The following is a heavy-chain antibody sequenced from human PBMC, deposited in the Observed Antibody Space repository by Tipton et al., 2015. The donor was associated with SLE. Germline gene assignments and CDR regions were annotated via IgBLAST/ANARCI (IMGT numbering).Heavy chain of an antibody. Sequence: TLSLTCTVSGGAISSYYWSWIRQPAGKGLEWIGRIYTSGSTNYNPTLKSRVTMSVDTAKNQFSPKLSSVTAADTAVYYCARDPRAVVPFDYWGQGTLVTVSS. CDR1: GGAISSYY. V-gene: IGHV4-4*07. CDR2: IYTSGST. J-gene: IGHJ4*02. CDR3: ARDPRAVVPFDY. D-gene: IGHD5-18*01.